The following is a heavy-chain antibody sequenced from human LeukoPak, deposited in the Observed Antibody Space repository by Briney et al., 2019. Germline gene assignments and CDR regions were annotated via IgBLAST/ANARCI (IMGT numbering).Heavy chain of an antibody. V-gene: IGHV5-51*01. CDR3: ARRKDSGYDLGYFDY. D-gene: IGHD5-12*01. CDR2: IYPGDSDT. Sequence: GESLKISCKGSGYSFTSYWIGWVRQMPGKGLEWMGIIYPGDSDTRYSPSFQGQVTISADKSISTAYLQWSSLKASDTAMYYCARRKDSGYDLGYFDYWGQGTLVTVSS. J-gene: IGHJ4*02. CDR1: GYSFTSYW.